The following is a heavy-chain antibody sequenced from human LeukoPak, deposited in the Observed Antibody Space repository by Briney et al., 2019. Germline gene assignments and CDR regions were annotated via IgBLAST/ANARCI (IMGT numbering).Heavy chain of an antibody. D-gene: IGHD3-3*01. CDR2: IYHSGST. Sequence: SQTLSLTCAVSGGSNSSGGYSWSWIRQPPGKGLEWIGYIYHSGSTYYNPSLKSRVTISIDTSKSQFSLNLSSVTAVDTAVYYCARDFWSGYYHALDIWGQGTMVTVSS. CDR1: GGSNSSGGYS. CDR3: ARDFWSGYYHALDI. V-gene: IGHV4-30-2*01. J-gene: IGHJ3*02.